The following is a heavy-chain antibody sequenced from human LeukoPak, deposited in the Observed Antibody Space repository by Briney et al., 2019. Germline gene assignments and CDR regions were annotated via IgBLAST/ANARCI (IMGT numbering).Heavy chain of an antibody. CDR1: GGTFSSYA. V-gene: IGHV1-69*01. Sequence: AASVKVSCKASGGTFSSYAISWVRQAPGQGLEWMGGIIPIFGTANYAQKFQGRVTITADESTSTAYMELSSLRSEDTAVYYCARLRYRLVPGYYYYYYGMDVWGQGTTVTVSS. D-gene: IGHD3-9*01. CDR3: ARLRYRLVPGYYYYYYGMDV. CDR2: IIPIFGTA. J-gene: IGHJ6*02.